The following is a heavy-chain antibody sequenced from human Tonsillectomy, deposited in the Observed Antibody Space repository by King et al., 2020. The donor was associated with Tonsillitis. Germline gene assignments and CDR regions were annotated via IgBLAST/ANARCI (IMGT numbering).Heavy chain of an antibody. V-gene: IGHV3-21*01. J-gene: IGHJ3*02. CDR3: AKDKGADYFDTGRGAFDM. Sequence: VQLVESGGGLVKPGGSLSLSCAPSGFTFGGFDFIWVRQAQGKGLDGFCSIGGVGDNISYADPVKGRFTISRDKAKNSLFLQMNSLRVEDTAVYYCAKDKGADYFDTGRGAFDMWGKGTVVTVSS. CDR2: IGGVGDNI. CDR1: GFTFGGFD. D-gene: IGHD3-22*01.